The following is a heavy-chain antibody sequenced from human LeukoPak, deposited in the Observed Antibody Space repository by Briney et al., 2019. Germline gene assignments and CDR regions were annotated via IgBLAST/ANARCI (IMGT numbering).Heavy chain of an antibody. D-gene: IGHD4-17*01. CDR1: AFTFNNFP. CDR2: ISYDGSNK. V-gene: IGHV3-30-3*01. J-gene: IGHJ4*02. CDR3: ARSRDYAEGYYFDY. Sequence: GGSLRLSCTASAFTFNNFPMHWVRQAPGKGLEWVAVISYDGSNKYYADSVKGRFTISRDNSKNTLYLQMNSLRAEDTAVYYCARSRDYAEGYYFDYWGQGTLVTVSS.